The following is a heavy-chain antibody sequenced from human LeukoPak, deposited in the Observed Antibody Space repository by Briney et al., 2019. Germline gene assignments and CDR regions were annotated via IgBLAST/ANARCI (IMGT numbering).Heavy chain of an antibody. J-gene: IGHJ4*02. CDR3: AREPSRGDWGEQFDY. D-gene: IGHD7-27*01. CDR2: IIPIFGTA. CDR1: GGTFSSYA. V-gene: IGHV1-69*05. Sequence: SVKVSCKASGGTFSSYAISWVRQAPGQGLEWMGGIIPIFGTANYAQKFQGRVTMTRDTSTSTVYMELSSLRSEDTAVYYCAREPSRGDWGEQFDYWGQGTLVTVSS.